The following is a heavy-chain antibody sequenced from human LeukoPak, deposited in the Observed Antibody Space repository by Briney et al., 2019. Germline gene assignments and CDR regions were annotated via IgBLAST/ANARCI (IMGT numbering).Heavy chain of an antibody. D-gene: IGHD2-21*01. CDR3: TTDPDNSGGDGDFDY. CDR1: GFPFSGAY. V-gene: IGHV3-15*01. J-gene: IGHJ4*02. CDR2: INSKAGGETT. Sequence: PGGSLQLSCTASGFPFSGAYMSWVRQAPGKGLEWVGLINSKAGGETTDFAAPVKGRFAISRDDSRNTVYLQMNSLTTEDTAVYYCTTDPDNSGGDGDFDYWGQGTLVTVSS.